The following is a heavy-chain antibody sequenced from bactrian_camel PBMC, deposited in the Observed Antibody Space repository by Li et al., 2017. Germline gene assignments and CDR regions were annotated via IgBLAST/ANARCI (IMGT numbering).Heavy chain of an antibody. J-gene: IGHJ4*01. Sequence: HVQLVESGGGAVQPGGSLRLDCTSSAYSVGSLCMAWFRQAPGKEREGVAGIDMIDSATYAESVKGRVTISRANAKNTLYLQMNGLKPGDTAMYYCAVHRYGAGYNYWGQGTQVTVS. V-gene: IGHV3S26*01. CDR2: IDMIDSA. CDR1: AYSVGSLC. D-gene: IGHD5*01. CDR3: AVHRYGAGYNY.